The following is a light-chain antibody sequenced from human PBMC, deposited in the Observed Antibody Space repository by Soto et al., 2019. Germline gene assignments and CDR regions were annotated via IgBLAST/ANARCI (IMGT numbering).Light chain of an antibody. Sequence: EIVLTQSPATLSLSPGSRATLSCRASQSVSTYLAWYQQKPGQAPRLLIYDASNRATGIPARFSGSGSGTDFTLTISRLEPEDFAVYYCQQYGSSSTFGQGTRLEIK. CDR2: DAS. J-gene: IGKJ5*01. V-gene: IGKV3-20*01. CDR3: QQYGSSST. CDR1: QSVSTY.